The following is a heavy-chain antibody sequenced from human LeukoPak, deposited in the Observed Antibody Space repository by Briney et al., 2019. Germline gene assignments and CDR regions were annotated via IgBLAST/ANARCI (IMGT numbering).Heavy chain of an antibody. Sequence: GGSLRLSCAASGFTFSHYGMTWVRQAPGKGLEWVSAISGGGGSTYYAGSVKGRFTISRDNSKNTLYLQMNSLKADDTSVYYCAKSQHVTAIVCWGQGTLVTVSS. J-gene: IGHJ4*02. D-gene: IGHD2-21*02. CDR3: AKSQHVTAIVC. V-gene: IGHV3-23*01. CDR1: GFTFSHYG. CDR2: ISGGGGST.